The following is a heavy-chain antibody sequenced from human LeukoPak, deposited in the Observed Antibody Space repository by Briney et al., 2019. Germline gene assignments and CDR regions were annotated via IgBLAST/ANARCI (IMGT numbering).Heavy chain of an antibody. J-gene: IGHJ6*02. CDR3: ARSYSNHLFGMDV. Sequence: GGSLRLSCAASGLTFSNYAMSWVRQAPGKGLEWVSAISGSGGSTYYADSVKGRVAISRDNSKNTVFLQMSSVRAEDTAVYYCARSYSNHLFGMDVWGQGTTVTVTS. D-gene: IGHD4-11*01. CDR1: GLTFSNYA. V-gene: IGHV3-23*01. CDR2: ISGSGGST.